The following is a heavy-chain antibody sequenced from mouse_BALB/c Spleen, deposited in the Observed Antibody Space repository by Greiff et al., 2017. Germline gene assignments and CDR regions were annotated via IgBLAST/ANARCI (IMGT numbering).Heavy chain of an antibody. CDR1: GFNIKDTY. CDR2: IDPANGNT. Sequence: VQLQQSGAELVKPGASVKLSCTASGFNIKDTYMHWVKQRPEQGLEWIGRIDPANGNTKYDPKFQGKATITADTSSNTAYLQLSSLTSEDTAVYYCARSLYYGNYGAWFAYWGQGTLVTVSA. D-gene: IGHD2-1*01. CDR3: ARSLYYGNYGAWFAY. V-gene: IGHV14-3*02. J-gene: IGHJ3*01.